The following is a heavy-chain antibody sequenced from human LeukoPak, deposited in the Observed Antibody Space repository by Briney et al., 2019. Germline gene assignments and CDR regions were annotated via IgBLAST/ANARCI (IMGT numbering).Heavy chain of an antibody. CDR2: IYYSGST. CDR1: GGSISRGGYS. Sequence: SETLSLTCAVSGGSISRGGYSWSWIRQPPGKGLEWIGYIYYSGSTNYNPSLKSRVTISVDTSKNQFSLKLSSVTAADTAVYYCARSEVWWGQGTLVTVSS. D-gene: IGHD3-16*01. V-gene: IGHV4-61*08. CDR3: ARSEVW. J-gene: IGHJ4*02.